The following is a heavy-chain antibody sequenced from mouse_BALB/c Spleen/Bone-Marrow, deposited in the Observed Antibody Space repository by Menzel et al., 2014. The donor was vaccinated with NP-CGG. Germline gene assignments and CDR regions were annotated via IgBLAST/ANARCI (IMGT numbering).Heavy chain of an antibody. Sequence: VQLVESGPELVKPRASVRISCKASGYTFTSYYIHWVKQRPGQGLEWIGWIYPGNVNTKYNEKFKGKATLTADKSSSTAYMQLSSLTSEDSAVYFCAREANWNFDYWGQGTTLTVSS. CDR2: IYPGNVNT. D-gene: IGHD4-1*01. CDR1: GYTFTSYY. CDR3: AREANWNFDY. V-gene: IGHV1S56*01. J-gene: IGHJ2*01.